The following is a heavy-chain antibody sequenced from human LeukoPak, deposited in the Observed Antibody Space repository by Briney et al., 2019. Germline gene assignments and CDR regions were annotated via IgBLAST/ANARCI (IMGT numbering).Heavy chain of an antibody. CDR2: IGTSTSYI. Sequence: NPGGSLRLSCAASGFTFSTYIMNWVRQTPGKGLEWVSSIGTSTSYIYYADSVKGRFTISRDNAKNSLYLEMNSLRAEDTAVYYCARGGVLLWFGELSLDAFDIWGQGTMVTVSS. V-gene: IGHV3-21*01. CDR1: GFTFSTYI. D-gene: IGHD3-10*01. J-gene: IGHJ3*02. CDR3: ARGGVLLWFGELSLDAFDI.